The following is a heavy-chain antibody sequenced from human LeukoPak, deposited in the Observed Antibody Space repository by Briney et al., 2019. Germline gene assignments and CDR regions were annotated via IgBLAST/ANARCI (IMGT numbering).Heavy chain of an antibody. CDR3: AGDTIFGGGYFDY. J-gene: IGHJ4*02. CDR2: IYYSGST. V-gene: IGHV4-59*01. CDR1: GGSISSYY. D-gene: IGHD3-3*01. Sequence: PSETLSLTCTVSGGSISSYYWSWIRQPPGKGLEWIGYIYYSGSTNYNPSLKSRVTISVDTSENQFSLKLSSVTAADTAVYYCAGDTIFGGGYFDYWGQGTLVTVSS.